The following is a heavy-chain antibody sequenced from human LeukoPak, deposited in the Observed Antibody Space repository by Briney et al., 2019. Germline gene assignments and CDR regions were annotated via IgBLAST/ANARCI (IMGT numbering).Heavy chain of an antibody. J-gene: IGHJ4*02. CDR3: AKSDRGSCSGAICYSFDY. Sequence: GGSLRLSCAASGFSFISYGMHWVRQAPGKGLEWVSAISGSDAGTYHAGSVKGRFTISRDNSKNTLNLQMNSLRAEDTAIYYCAKSDRGSCSGAICYSFDYWGQGTLVTVSS. CDR1: GFSFISYG. V-gene: IGHV3-23*01. D-gene: IGHD2-15*01. CDR2: ISGSDAGT.